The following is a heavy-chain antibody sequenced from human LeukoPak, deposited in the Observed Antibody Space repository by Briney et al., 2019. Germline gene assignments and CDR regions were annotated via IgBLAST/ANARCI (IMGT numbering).Heavy chain of an antibody. V-gene: IGHV3-21*01. CDR1: GFTFSTYS. J-gene: IGHJ4*02. CDR3: ASQATARPDY. CDR2: ISSGSTYI. Sequence: GGSLRLSCAASGFTFSTYSMNWVRQAPGKGLEWVSSISSGSTYIYYADSVKGRFTISRDNAKNSLYLQMNSLRAEDTAVYYCASQATARPDYWGQGTLVTVSS.